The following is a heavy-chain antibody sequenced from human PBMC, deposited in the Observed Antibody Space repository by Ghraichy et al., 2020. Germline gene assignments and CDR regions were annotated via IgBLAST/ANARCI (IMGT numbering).Heavy chain of an antibody. CDR1: GFTFRSYA. CDR3: AKGSWVYMVATTPFDS. J-gene: IGHJ4*02. CDR2: ISGSGGST. D-gene: IGHD5-12*01. V-gene: IGHV3-23*01. Sequence: GESLNISCAASGFTFRSYAMSWVRQAPGKGLEWVSAISGSGGSTYYADSVKGRFTISRDNSKNTLYLHMNRLRAEDTALYYCAKGSWVYMVATTPFDSWVQGTLVPLAS.